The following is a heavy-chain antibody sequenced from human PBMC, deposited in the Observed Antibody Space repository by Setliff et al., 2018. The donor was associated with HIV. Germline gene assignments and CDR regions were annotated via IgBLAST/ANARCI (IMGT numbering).Heavy chain of an antibody. CDR1: GFSFSTYG. V-gene: IGHV3-33*08. CDR3: ARDEDGYNHFDF. Sequence: PGGSLRLSCAASGFSFSTYGMHWVRQAPGKGLEWVAVIWHDGSNENYADSVKGRFTISRDNSKNTLYLQMSSLRVDDTAVYYCARDEDGYNHFDFWGQGTLVTVSS. D-gene: IGHD5-12*01. J-gene: IGHJ4*02. CDR2: IWHDGSNE.